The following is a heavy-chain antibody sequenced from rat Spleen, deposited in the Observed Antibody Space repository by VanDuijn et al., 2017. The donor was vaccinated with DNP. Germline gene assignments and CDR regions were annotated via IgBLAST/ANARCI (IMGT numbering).Heavy chain of an antibody. CDR1: GFSLISYG. CDR2: ISNGGST. V-gene: IGHV2S12*01. CDR3: ASTLVNYGTYGYYAMDA. J-gene: IGHJ4*01. D-gene: IGHD1-3*01. Sequence: QVQLKESGPGLVQPSQTLSLTCTVSGFSLISYGVSWVRQPPGKGLEWIAAISNGGSTYYNSALKSRLSISRDTSKSQVFLKMNSLQTEDTATYYCASTLVNYGTYGYYAMDAWGQGTSVTVSS.